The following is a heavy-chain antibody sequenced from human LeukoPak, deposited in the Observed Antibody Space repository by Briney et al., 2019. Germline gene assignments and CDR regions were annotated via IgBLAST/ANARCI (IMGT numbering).Heavy chain of an antibody. V-gene: IGHV1-8*01. CDR1: GYTFITYD. J-gene: IGHJ4*02. CDR2: LNPQNGHT. D-gene: IGHD2-8*01. CDR3: ARGPWFRSLVGYCADGVCYPGY. Sequence: ASVKVSCKASGYTFITYDIIWVRQAAGQGLEWVGWLNPQNGHTGYTENFQGRVIVTMDSSTATVYMELRSLRFEDTAVYYCARGPWFRSLVGYCADGVCYPGYWGQGTLVTVSS.